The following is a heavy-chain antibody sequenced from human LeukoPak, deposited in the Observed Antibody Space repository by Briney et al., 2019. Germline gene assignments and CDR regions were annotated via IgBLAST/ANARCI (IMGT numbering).Heavy chain of an antibody. CDR3: ARSPNMVRGLDYYYGMDV. Sequence: PGRSLRLSCAASGFTFSSYGMHWVRQAPGKGLEWVAVIWYDGSNKYYADSVKGRFTISRGNSKNTLYLQMNSLRAEDTAVYYCARSPNMVRGLDYYYGMDVWGQGTTVTVSS. CDR2: IWYDGSNK. D-gene: IGHD3-10*01. CDR1: GFTFSSYG. J-gene: IGHJ6*02. V-gene: IGHV3-33*01.